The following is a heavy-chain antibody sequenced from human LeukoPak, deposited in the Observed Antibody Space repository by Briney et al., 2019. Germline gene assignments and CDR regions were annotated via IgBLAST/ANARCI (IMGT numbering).Heavy chain of an antibody. V-gene: IGHV4-59*08. CDR2: IYYSGST. J-gene: IGHJ3*02. CDR3: ARHLDYGDYGRDAFDI. D-gene: IGHD4-17*01. Sequence: SETLSLTCTVSGGSISSYYWSWIRQPPGKGLEWIGYIYYSGSTNYNPSLKSRVTISVDTSKNQFSLKLSSVTAADTAVYYCARHLDYGDYGRDAFDIWGQGTMVAVSS. CDR1: GGSISSYY.